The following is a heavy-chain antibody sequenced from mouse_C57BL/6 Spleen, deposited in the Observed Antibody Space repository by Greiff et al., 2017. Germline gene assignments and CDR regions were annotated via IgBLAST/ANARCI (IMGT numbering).Heavy chain of an antibody. J-gene: IGHJ3*01. V-gene: IGHV1-18*01. Sequence: EVQLQQSGPELVKPGASVKIPCKASGYTFTDYNMDWVKQSHGKSLEWIGDINPNNGCTIYNQKFKGKATLTVDKSSSTAYMELRSLTSEDTAVYYCARSWFAYWGQGALVTVSA. CDR3: ARSWFAY. CDR1: GYTFTDYN. CDR2: INPNNGCT.